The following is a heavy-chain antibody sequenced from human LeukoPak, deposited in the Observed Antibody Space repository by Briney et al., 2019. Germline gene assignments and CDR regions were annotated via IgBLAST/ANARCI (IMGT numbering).Heavy chain of an antibody. CDR3: ARDPYYDSSGYPVGYFDY. J-gene: IGHJ4*02. V-gene: IGHV1-18*01. D-gene: IGHD3-22*01. CDR2: ISVYNGNT. Sequence: ASVTVSCKASGYTFTSYGISWVRQAPGQGLEWMGWISVYNGNTNYAQKFQGRVTMTTDTSTSTAYMELRSLRSDDTAVYYCARDPYYDSSGYPVGYFDYWGQGTLVTVSS. CDR1: GYTFTSYG.